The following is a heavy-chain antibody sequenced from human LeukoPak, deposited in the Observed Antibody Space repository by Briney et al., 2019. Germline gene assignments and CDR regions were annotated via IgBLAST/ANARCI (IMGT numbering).Heavy chain of an antibody. D-gene: IGHD6-19*01. V-gene: IGHV4-4*07. CDR2: IYSSGGT. J-gene: IGHJ4*02. Sequence: PSETLSLTCTASGGSISGYYCTWIRQPAGKGLEWIGLIYSSGGTNYNPSLKSRVTMSVDTSKNQFSLNLTSVTAADTAVYYCARDPSYTSGYFDSWGQGTLVTVSS. CDR3: ARDPSYTSGYFDS. CDR1: GGSISGYY.